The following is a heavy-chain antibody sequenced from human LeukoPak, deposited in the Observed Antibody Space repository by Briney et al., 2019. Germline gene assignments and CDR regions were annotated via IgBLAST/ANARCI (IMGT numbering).Heavy chain of an antibody. D-gene: IGHD2-15*01. CDR2: INPNSGGT. CDR1: GYTFTGYY. J-gene: IGHJ4*02. Sequence: ASVKVSCKASGYTFTGYYMHWVRQAPGQGLEWMGRINPNSGGTNYAQKFQGRVTMTRDTSISTAYVELSRLRSDDTAVYYCARDLRYCSGGSCYGYYYFDYWGQGTLVTVSS. CDR3: ARDLRYCSGGSCYGYYYFDY. V-gene: IGHV1-2*06.